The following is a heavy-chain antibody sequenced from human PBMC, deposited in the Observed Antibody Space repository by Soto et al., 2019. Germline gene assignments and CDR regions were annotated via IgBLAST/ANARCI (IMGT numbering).Heavy chain of an antibody. CDR1: GGSIRDDTYY. D-gene: IGHD2-2*01. J-gene: IGHJ5*02. V-gene: IGHV4-39*01. CDR2: IYYSGTS. Sequence: QLQLQESGPGLVKPSETLSLTCTVSGGSIRDDTYYWGWIRQPPGKGLEWIGSIYYSGTSPYNPSPKSRVTMSVDTSTKQLSLRLSSVTAADTAAYYCARLHCYSPNCVPLDPWGQGTLVIVSS. CDR3: ARLHCYSPNCVPLDP.